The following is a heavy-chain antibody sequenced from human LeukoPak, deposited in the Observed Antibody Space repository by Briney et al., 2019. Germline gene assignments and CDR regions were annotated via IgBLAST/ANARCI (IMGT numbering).Heavy chain of an antibody. Sequence: SETLSLTCTVSGGSISSYYLSWIRQPAGKGLEWIARIYTSGSTNYNPSLKSRVTMSVDTSKNQFSLKLSSVTAADTAVYYCARVLLWFGESRFDPWGQGTLVTVSS. J-gene: IGHJ5*02. D-gene: IGHD3-10*01. CDR3: ARVLLWFGESRFDP. V-gene: IGHV4-4*07. CDR2: IYTSGST. CDR1: GGSISSYY.